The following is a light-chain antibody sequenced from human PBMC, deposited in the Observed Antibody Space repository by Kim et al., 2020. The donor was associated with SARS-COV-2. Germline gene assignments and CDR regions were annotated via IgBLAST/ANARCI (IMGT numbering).Light chain of an antibody. CDR2: GAS. CDR3: QQYGGSPLT. Sequence: IVLTQSPGTLSLSQGERATLSCRASQSVSNNYLAWYQQKPGQHPRLLIYGASSRATGVPDRFSGSGSVTDYTLTISRLEPEDFVIYYCQQYGGSPLTFGGGTKVEIK. J-gene: IGKJ4*01. V-gene: IGKV3-20*01. CDR1: QSVSNNY.